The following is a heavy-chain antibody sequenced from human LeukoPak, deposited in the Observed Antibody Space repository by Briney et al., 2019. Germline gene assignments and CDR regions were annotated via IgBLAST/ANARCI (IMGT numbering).Heavy chain of an antibody. V-gene: IGHV4-59*01. J-gene: IGHJ6*03. Sequence: SETLSLTCAVYGGSFSGYYWSWIRQPPGKGLEWIGYIYYSGSTNYNPSLKSRVTISVDTSKNQFSLKLSSVTAADTAVYYCARVISLRYRTTDYYYYYYMDVWGKGTTVTISS. D-gene: IGHD3-3*02. CDR3: ARVISLRYRTTDYYYYYYMDV. CDR2: IYYSGST. CDR1: GGSFSGYY.